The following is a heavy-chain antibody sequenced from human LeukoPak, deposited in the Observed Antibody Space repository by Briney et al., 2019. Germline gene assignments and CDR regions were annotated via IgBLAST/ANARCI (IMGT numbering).Heavy chain of an antibody. CDR3: ASGYHYLEDAFDI. CDR1: GGSISSYY. Sequence: SETLSLTCTVSGGSISSYYWSWIRQPPGKGLEWIGYIYYSGSTNYNPSLKSRVTISVDTSKNQFSLKLSSVTAADTAVYYCASGYHYLEDAFDIWGQGTMVTVSS. V-gene: IGHV4-59*01. CDR2: IYYSGST. D-gene: IGHD3-22*01. J-gene: IGHJ3*02.